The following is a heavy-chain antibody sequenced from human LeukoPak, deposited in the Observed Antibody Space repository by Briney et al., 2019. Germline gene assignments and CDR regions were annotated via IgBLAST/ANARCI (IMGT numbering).Heavy chain of an antibody. CDR3: ARDGWYYFDY. J-gene: IGHJ4*02. V-gene: IGHV3-48*02. Sequence: GGSLRLSCAASGFTFSTYSMHWVRQAPGKGLEWVSYIRTSSTTIYYADSVKGRFTISRDNAKNSLYLQMNGLRDEDTAVYYCARDGWYYFDYWGQGTLVTVSS. D-gene: IGHD6-19*01. CDR1: GFTFSTYS. CDR2: IRTSSTTI.